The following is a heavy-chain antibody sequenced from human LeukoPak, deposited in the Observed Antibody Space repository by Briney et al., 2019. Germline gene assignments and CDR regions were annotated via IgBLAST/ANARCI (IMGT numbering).Heavy chain of an antibody. V-gene: IGHV3-11*03. D-gene: IGHD6-13*01. CDR3: AAGTAADF. CDR2: ISSSSSYT. J-gene: IGHJ4*02. CDR1: GIPFSDYY. Sequence: PGGSLRLSCVVSGIPFSDYYMNWIRRAPGKGLEWISYISSSSSYTDYADSVKGRFTISRDNAKNVLYLQMNSLRVEDTAVYYCAAGTAADFWGLGTLVAVSS.